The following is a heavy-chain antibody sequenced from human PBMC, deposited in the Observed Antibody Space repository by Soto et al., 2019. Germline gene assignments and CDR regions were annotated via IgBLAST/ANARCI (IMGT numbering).Heavy chain of an antibody. V-gene: IGHV3-48*02. D-gene: IGHD2-15*01. J-gene: IGHJ6*02. Sequence: EVSLRRSCEASGFAFSRYNMNWVPQPPGKGLEWVAYISSSGATKYYAGFVKGRFTIYRDNANNSLSMHVNSLRDEDTAVYYCARDGGLIADKTGMDVWGQGTTVTVSS. CDR3: ARDGGLIADKTGMDV. CDR1: GFAFSRYN. CDR2: ISSSGATK.